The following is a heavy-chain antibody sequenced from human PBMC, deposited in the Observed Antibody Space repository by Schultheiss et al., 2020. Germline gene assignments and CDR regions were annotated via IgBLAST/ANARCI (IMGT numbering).Heavy chain of an antibody. CDR1: GFTFSDFE. V-gene: IGHV3-48*03. CDR3: ASGLGYSYGLSY. CDR2: ISRSGSTI. Sequence: GGSLRLSCKASGFTFSDFEMNWVRQAPGKGLEWISYISRSGSTIYYADAVKGRFTISRDNSKNTLYLQMNSLRAEDTAVYYCASGLGYSYGLSYWGQGTLVTVSS. D-gene: IGHD5-18*01. J-gene: IGHJ4*02.